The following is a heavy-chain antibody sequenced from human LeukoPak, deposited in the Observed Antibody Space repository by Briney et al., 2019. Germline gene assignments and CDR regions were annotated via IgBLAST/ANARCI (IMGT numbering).Heavy chain of an antibody. D-gene: IGHD3-16*01. CDR3: ARRWVYDKRAFDA. J-gene: IGHJ3*01. V-gene: IGHV4-59*08. Sequence: SETLSLTCTVSGGSISGTYYWSWIRQPRGKGLEWIGYIYYTGTTDSNPSLKSRVTISLDASKNQFSLNLSSVTAADTAVYYCARRWVYDKRAFDAWGQGTMVTVSS. CDR1: GGSISGTYY. CDR2: IYYTGTT.